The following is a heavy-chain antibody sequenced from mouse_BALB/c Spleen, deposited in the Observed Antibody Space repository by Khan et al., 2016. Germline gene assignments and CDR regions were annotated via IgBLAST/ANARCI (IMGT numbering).Heavy chain of an antibody. CDR1: GYSLTSDYA. Sequence: EVQLQESGPGLVKPSQSLSLTCTVTGYSLTSDYAWNWIRQFPGNKLEWMGYISYSGSTSYNPTLKSRISITRDTSKNQYFLQLTSVTTEDTATYYCARYYYGRSSFDYWGQGTLVTVSA. D-gene: IGHD1-1*01. CDR2: ISYSGST. CDR3: ARYYYGRSSFDY. J-gene: IGHJ3*01. V-gene: IGHV3-2*02.